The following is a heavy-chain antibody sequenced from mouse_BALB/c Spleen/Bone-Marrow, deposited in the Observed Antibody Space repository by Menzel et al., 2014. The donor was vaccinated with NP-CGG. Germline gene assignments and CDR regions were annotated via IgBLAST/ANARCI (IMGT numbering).Heavy chain of an antibody. Sequence: VQVVESGAELVKPGASVKLSCKASGYTFTSYWMHWVKLRPGQGFEWIGEINPSNGDTNYNEKFKRKATLTVDKSSSPAYMQLSSLTSEDSAVYYCTYMGYYGSSYAMDYWGQGTAVTVSS. CDR1: GYTFTSYW. CDR3: TYMGYYGSSYAMDY. J-gene: IGHJ4*01. V-gene: IGHV1S16*01. D-gene: IGHD1-1*01. CDR2: INPSNGDT.